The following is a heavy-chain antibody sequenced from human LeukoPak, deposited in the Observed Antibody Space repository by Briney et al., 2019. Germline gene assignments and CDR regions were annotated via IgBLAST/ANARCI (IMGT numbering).Heavy chain of an antibody. J-gene: IGHJ4*02. CDR1: GGSISTSRYS. CDR2: ILYSGTT. D-gene: IGHD1-1*01. V-gene: IGHV4-39*01. CDR3: ARLDSATDDDY. Sequence: PSETLSLTCTVSGGSISTSRYSWGWIRQPPGKGLEWIGNILYSGTTYYNPSLKSRVTISIDTSKNQFSLKLSSVTAADTAVYYCARLDSATDDDYWGQGTLVTVSS.